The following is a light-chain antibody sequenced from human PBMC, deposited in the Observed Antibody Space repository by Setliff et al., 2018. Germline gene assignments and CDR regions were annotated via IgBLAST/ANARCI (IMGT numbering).Light chain of an antibody. CDR2: YDS. J-gene: IGLJ1*01. CDR3: QVWDSGSEHYV. V-gene: IGLV3-21*04. CDR1: NIGGKS. Sequence: SYELTQPPSVPVVPGKTARITCGGNNIGGKSVNWYQQKPGQAPVLVIYYDSDRPSGIPERFFGSNSGNTATLTISRVEAGDEADYYCQVWDSGSEHYVFGTGTKV.